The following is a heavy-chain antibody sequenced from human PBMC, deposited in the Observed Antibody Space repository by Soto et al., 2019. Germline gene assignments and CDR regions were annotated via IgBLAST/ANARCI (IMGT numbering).Heavy chain of an antibody. CDR2: IIPIFGTA. D-gene: IGHD5-12*01. J-gene: IGHJ6*02. CDR3: AGGEEMATTSYSLYYYFGMDV. CDR1: GGTFSSYA. V-gene: IGHV1-69*12. Sequence: QVQLVQSGAEVKKPGSSVKVSCKASGGTFSSYALSWVRQAPGQGLEWMGGIIPIFGTANYAQKFQGRVPITADESTSTAYMELSSLRSEDTAVYYCAGGEEMATTSYSLYYYFGMDVWGQGTTVTVSS.